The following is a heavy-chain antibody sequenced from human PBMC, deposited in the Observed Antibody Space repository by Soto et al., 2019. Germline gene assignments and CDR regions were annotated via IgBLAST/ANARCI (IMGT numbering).Heavy chain of an antibody. V-gene: IGHV1-18*04. CDR3: AREEAVPAAIRVSFYYGMDV. J-gene: IGHJ6*02. D-gene: IGHD2-2*01. CDR1: GYTFTSYG. Sequence: ASVKVSCKASGYTFTSYGISWVRQAPGQGLERMGWISAYNGNTNYAQKLQGRVTMTTDTSTSTAYMELRSLRSDDTAVYYCAREEAVPAAIRVSFYYGMDVWGQGTTVTV. CDR2: ISAYNGNT.